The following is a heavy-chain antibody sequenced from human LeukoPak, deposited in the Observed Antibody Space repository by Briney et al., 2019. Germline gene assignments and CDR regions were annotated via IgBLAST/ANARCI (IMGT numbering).Heavy chain of an antibody. V-gene: IGHV1-69*13. CDR2: IIPIFGTA. Sequence: ASVKVSCKASGGTFSSYAISRVRQAPGQGLEWMGGIIPIFGTANYAQKFQGRVTITADESTSTAYMELSSLRSEDTAVYYCARDRSTTTGHWFDPWGQGTLVTVSS. D-gene: IGHD5/OR15-5a*01. CDR1: GGTFSSYA. CDR3: ARDRSTTTGHWFDP. J-gene: IGHJ5*02.